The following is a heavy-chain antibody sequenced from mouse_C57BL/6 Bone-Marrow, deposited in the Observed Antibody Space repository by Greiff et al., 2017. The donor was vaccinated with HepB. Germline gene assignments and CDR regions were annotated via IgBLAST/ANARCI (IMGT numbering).Heavy chain of an antibody. J-gene: IGHJ2*01. CDR2: INPGSGGT. CDR3: ARGRFDY. V-gene: IGHV1-54*01. Sequence: QVQLQQSGAELVRPGTSVKVSCKASGYSFTNYLIEWVKQRPGQGLEWIGVINPGSGGTNYNEKFKGKATLTADKSSSTAYMQLSSLTSEDSAVYFCARGRFDYWGQGTTLTVSS. CDR1: GYSFTNYL.